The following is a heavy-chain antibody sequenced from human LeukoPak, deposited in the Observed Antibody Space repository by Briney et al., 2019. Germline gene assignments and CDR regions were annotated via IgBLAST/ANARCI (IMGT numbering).Heavy chain of an antibody. CDR2: FNPENGNT. V-gene: IGHV1-18*01. CDR3: ALVLIVGATRGENWFDP. D-gene: IGHD1-26*01. J-gene: IGHJ5*02. CDR1: GYSFVGYG. Sequence: ASVKVSCKASGYSFVGYGITWVRQAPGQGLEWMGWFNPENGNTNYAQKVQGRVTMTADTSTSTSYMELRSLRSDDTAVYYCALVLIVGATRGENWFDPWGQGTLVTVSS.